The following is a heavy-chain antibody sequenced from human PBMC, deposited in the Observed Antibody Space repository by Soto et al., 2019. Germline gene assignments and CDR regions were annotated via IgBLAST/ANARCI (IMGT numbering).Heavy chain of an antibody. Sequence: QVQLVQSGAEVKKPGSSVKVSCKASGGTFSSYAISWVRQAPGQGLEWMGGIIPIFGTANYAQKFQGRVTINADESTSTAYMELSSLRSEDTAVYYCARETPLPGIAVAGHVAFDIWGQGTMVTVSS. D-gene: IGHD6-19*01. J-gene: IGHJ3*02. CDR3: ARETPLPGIAVAGHVAFDI. V-gene: IGHV1-69*01. CDR2: IIPIFGTA. CDR1: GGTFSSYA.